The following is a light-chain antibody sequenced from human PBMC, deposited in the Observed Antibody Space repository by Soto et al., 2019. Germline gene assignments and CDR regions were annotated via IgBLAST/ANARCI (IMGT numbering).Light chain of an antibody. Sequence: QSVLTQPRSVSGSPGQSVTISCTGASSVVGGYNYVSWYQQHPGKAPKLMIYDVNKRPSGVPDRFSGSKSSNTASLIISGLQAEDEVDYYCCSYAGSYTFVFGTGTKVTVL. CDR1: SSVVGGYNY. CDR2: DVN. J-gene: IGLJ1*01. V-gene: IGLV2-11*01. CDR3: CSYAGSYTFV.